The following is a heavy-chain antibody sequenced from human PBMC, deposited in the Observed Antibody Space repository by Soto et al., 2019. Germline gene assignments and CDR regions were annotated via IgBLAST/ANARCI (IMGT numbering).Heavy chain of an antibody. CDR3: TTDPGDYEDF. CDR2: IKNKADGGTT. D-gene: IGHD4-17*01. Sequence: EVQLVESGGDLVKPGGCLRLSCAASGITFTNAWMSWVRQAPGKGLEWVGRIKNKADGGTTDYAVPVRGRFTISRDDSKNTLILQMNSLETEDTAVYYCTTDPGDYEDFWGQGTLVTVSS. CDR1: GITFTNAW. V-gene: IGHV3-15*01. J-gene: IGHJ4*02.